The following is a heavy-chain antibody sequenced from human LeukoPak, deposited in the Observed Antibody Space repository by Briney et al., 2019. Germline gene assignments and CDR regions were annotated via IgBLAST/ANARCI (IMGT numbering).Heavy chain of an antibody. CDR3: ARGRGDREPMGRIYYHYGMDV. Sequence: SETLSLTCTVSGGSISSYYWSWIRQPPGKGLEWIGYIYYSGSTNYNPSLKSRVTISVDTSKNQFSLKLSSVTAADTAVYYCARGRGDREPMGRIYYHYGMDVWGQGTTVTVSS. CDR2: IYYSGST. J-gene: IGHJ6*02. D-gene: IGHD5-24*01. V-gene: IGHV4-59*12. CDR1: GGSISSYY.